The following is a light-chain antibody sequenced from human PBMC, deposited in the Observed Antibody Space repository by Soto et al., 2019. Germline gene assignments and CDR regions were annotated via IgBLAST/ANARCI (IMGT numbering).Light chain of an antibody. Sequence: EIVLTQSPGTLSLSPVERATLSCRASQSVSSNYLAWYQQKPGQAPRLLIYGASSRASGIPDRFSGSGSGTDFTPTISRLEPEDFAVYYCQQRYNWPPVTFGQGTRLEIK. CDR1: QSVSSNY. V-gene: IGKV3D-20*02. J-gene: IGKJ5*01. CDR3: QQRYNWPPVT. CDR2: GAS.